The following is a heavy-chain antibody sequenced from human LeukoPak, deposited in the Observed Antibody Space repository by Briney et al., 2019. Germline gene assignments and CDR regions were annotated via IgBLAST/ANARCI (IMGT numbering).Heavy chain of an antibody. CDR2: ISYSGST. Sequence: SETLSLTCSVSGDSISYFYWNWIRQPPGKGLEWIGYISYSGSTNYNPSLKSRVTISVDTSKNQFSLKLSSVTAADTAVYYCARGGDSSGYYLGAFDIWGQGTMVTVSS. D-gene: IGHD3-22*01. CDR1: GDSISYFY. CDR3: ARGGDSSGYYLGAFDI. J-gene: IGHJ3*02. V-gene: IGHV4-59*12.